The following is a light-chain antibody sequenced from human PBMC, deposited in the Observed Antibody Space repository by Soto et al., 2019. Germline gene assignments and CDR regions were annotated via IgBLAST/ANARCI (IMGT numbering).Light chain of an antibody. CDR2: RDD. V-gene: IGLV3-9*01. Sequence: SYELTQPLSVSVALGQTARITCGGNNIGSYSVHWYHQRPGQAPVLVIYRDDNRPSGIPERFSGSNSGNTATLTISRAQVGDEANYYCQVWESSTVVFGGGTQLTVL. J-gene: IGLJ2*01. CDR3: QVWESSTVV. CDR1: NIGSYS.